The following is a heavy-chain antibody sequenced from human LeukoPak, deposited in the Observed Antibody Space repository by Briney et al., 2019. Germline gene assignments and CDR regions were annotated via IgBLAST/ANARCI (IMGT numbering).Heavy chain of an antibody. J-gene: IGHJ1*01. V-gene: IGHV3-53*01. CDR3: VRDLT. Sequence: GGSLRLSCSASGFTVSNNYMSWLRQAPGKGPEWVSVYSDGGTYYADSVKGRFTISRDNAKNTVYLQMNSLRAEDTAVYYCVRDLTWSQGTLVTVSS. CDR2: YSDGGT. CDR1: GFTVSNNY.